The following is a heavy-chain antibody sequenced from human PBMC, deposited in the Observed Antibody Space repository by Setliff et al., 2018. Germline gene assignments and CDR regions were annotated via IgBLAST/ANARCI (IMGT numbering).Heavy chain of an antibody. CDR3: ARTSGSLHMEYYFDH. V-gene: IGHV4-59*01. CDR2: IYYSGST. CDR1: GGSISSYY. D-gene: IGHD3-10*01. J-gene: IGHJ4*01. Sequence: SETLSLTCTVSGGSISSYYWSWIRQPPGKGLEWIGYIYYSGSTNYNPSLKSRVTISVDTSKNQFSLKLSSVTAADTAVYYCARTSGSLHMEYYFDHWGQERWSPSPQ.